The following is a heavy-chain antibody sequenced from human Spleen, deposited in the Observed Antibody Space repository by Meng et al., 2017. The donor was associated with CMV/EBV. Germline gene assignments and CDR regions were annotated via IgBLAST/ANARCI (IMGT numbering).Heavy chain of an antibody. CDR2: ISAYNGNR. D-gene: IGHD3-3*01. J-gene: IGHJ4*02. CDR1: GYTFTSYG. CDR3: ARSNYDFWSGCDY. V-gene: IGHV1-18*01. Sequence: ASVKVSCRASGYTFTSYGISWVRQAPGQGLEWMGWISAYNGNRNYAQKLQGRVTMTTDTSTSTAYMELRSLTSDDTAVYYCARSNYDFWSGCDYWGQGTLVTVSS.